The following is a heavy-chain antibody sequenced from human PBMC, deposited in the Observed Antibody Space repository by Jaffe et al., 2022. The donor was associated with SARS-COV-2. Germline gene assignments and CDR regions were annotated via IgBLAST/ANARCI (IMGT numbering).Heavy chain of an antibody. CDR2: ISGSGGST. D-gene: IGHD3-10*01. Sequence: EVQLLESGGGLVQPGGSLRLSCAASGFTFSSYAMSWVRQAPGKGLEWVSAISGSGGSTYYADSVKGRFTISRDNSKNTLYLQMNSLRAEDTAVYYCAKDKYVLLWFGEATPDWFDPWGQGTLVTVSS. V-gene: IGHV3-23*01. CDR1: GFTFSSYA. CDR3: AKDKYVLLWFGEATPDWFDP. J-gene: IGHJ5*02.